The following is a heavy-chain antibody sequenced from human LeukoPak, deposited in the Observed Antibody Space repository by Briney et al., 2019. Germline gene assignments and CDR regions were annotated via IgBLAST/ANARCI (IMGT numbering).Heavy chain of an antibody. Sequence: GGSLRLSCAASAFTFDDYGMSWVRQAPGEGLEWVSGINWNGGSTGYADSVKGRFTISRDNAKNSLYLQMNSLRVEDTALYYCARGHYYDSSGDSWAPDYWGQGTLVTVSS. CDR1: AFTFDDYG. CDR2: INWNGGST. J-gene: IGHJ4*02. V-gene: IGHV3-20*04. CDR3: ARGHYYDSSGDSWAPDY. D-gene: IGHD3-22*01.